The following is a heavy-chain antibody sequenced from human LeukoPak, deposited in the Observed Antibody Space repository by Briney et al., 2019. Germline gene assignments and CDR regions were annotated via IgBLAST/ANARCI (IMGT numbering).Heavy chain of an antibody. J-gene: IGHJ5*02. CDR2: ISSSSSTI. V-gene: IGHV3-48*04. Sequence: GGSLRLSCAASGFTFSSYSMNWVRQAPGKGLEWVSYISSSSSTIYYADSVKGRFTISRDNAKNSLYLQMNSLRAEDTAVYYCARHPYGSGYNWFDPWGQGTLVTVSP. CDR1: GFTFSSYS. CDR3: ARHPYGSGYNWFDP. D-gene: IGHD3-10*01.